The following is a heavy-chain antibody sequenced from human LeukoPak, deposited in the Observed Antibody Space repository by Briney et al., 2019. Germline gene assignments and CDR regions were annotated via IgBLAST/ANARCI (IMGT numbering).Heavy chain of an antibody. CDR3: ARDISNSGWYEGTFDV. Sequence: GGSLRLSCEASGFILNNYWMSWVRQTPGEGLEWVANIKEDGSEQYYVDSVKGRFTITRDNAKILLYLQVNSLRAEDTAVYYCARDISNSGWYEGTFDVWGQGTMVTVSS. D-gene: IGHD6-19*01. CDR2: IKEDGSEQ. V-gene: IGHV3-7*03. CDR1: GFILNNYW. J-gene: IGHJ3*01.